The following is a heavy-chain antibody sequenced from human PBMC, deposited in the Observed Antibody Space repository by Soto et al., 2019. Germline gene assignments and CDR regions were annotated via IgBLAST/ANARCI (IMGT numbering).Heavy chain of an antibody. CDR2: IVVGSGNT. CDR3: AADRYYDFWSGYPYYYYGMDV. Sequence: SVKVSCKASGFTFTSSAVQWVRQARGQRLEWIGWIVVGSGNTNYAQKFQERVTITRDMSTSTAYMELSSLRSEDTAVYYCAADRYYDFWSGYPYYYYGMDVWGQGGTVTVSS. D-gene: IGHD3-3*01. J-gene: IGHJ6*02. CDR1: GFTFTSSA. V-gene: IGHV1-58*01.